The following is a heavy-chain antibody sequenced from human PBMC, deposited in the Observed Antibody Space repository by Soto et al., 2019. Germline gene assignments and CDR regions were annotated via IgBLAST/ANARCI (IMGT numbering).Heavy chain of an antibody. Sequence: QVQLVQSAAEVGKPGASVNVSCKASGYTFTTIRISWVRQAPGQGLEWMGWIRPHNGDTQYAQKFQGRVTMTADTATTTAYIEVSSLRPDDTAVFYCARDRSGWYDFWGQGTLVTVSS. CDR3: ARDRSGWYDF. CDR1: GYTFTTIR. V-gene: IGHV1-18*01. J-gene: IGHJ5*01. CDR2: IRPHNGDT. D-gene: IGHD6-19*01.